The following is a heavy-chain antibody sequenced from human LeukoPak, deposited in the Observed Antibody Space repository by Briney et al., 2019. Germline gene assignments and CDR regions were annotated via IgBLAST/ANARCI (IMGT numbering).Heavy chain of an antibody. CDR1: GYTFTSYG. CDR3: ARDPGGCSSTSCYLPYYYYYGMDV. V-gene: IGHV1-18*04. J-gene: IGHJ6*02. D-gene: IGHD2-2*01. CDR2: ISAYNGNT. Sequence: ASVKVSCKASGYTFTSYGISWVRQAPGQGLEWMGWISAYNGNTNYAQKLQGRVTMTTDTSTSTAYMELRSLRSDDTAVYYCARDPGGCSSTSCYLPYYYYYGMDVWGQGTLVTVSS.